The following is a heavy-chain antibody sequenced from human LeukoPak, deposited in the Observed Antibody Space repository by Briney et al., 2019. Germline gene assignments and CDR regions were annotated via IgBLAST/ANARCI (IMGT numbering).Heavy chain of an antibody. CDR3: RDVFDY. CDR2: IHYDGSNK. CDR1: GFTFSSYA. V-gene: IGHV3-30*02. D-gene: IGHD3-16*01. Sequence: GGSLRLSCAASGFTFSSYAMSWVRQAPGKGLEWVAFIHYDGSNKYYADSVKGRFTISRDNSNNTLYLQMNSLRAEDTAVYYCRDVFDYWGQGTLVTVSS. J-gene: IGHJ4*02.